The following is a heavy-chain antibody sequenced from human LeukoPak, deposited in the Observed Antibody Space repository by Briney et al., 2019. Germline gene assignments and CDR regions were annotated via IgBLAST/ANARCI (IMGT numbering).Heavy chain of an antibody. V-gene: IGHV1-24*01. J-gene: IGHJ5*02. D-gene: IGHD3-9*01. CDR3: ATPSGGYDILTGYSRPNNWFDP. CDR1: GYTLTELS. CDR2: FDPEDGET. Sequence: ASVKVSCKVSGYTLTELSMHWVRQAPGKGLEWRGGFDPEDGETIYAQKFQGGVTMTEDTSTDTAYMELSSLRSEDTAVYYCATPSGGYDILTGYSRPNNWFDPWGQGTLVTVSS.